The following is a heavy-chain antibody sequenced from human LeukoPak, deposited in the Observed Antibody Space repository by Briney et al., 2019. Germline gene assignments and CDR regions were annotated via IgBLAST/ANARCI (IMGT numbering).Heavy chain of an antibody. CDR3: ATQVVPAAISYYYYGMDV. J-gene: IGHJ6*02. D-gene: IGHD2-2*01. Sequence: KPSETLSLTCAVYGGSFSGYYWSWIRQPPGKGLEWIGEINHSGSTNYNPSLKSRVTISVDTSKNQFSLKLSSVTAADTAVYYCATQVVPAAISYYYYGMDVWGQGTTVTVSS. CDR2: INHSGST. CDR1: GGSFSGYY. V-gene: IGHV4-34*01.